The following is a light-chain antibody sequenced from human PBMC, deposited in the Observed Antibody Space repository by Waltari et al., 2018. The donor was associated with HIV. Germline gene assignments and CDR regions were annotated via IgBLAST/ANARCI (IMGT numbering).Light chain of an antibody. CDR1: QSVSSK. CDR2: AAS. Sequence: EIVMLQSPATLSVSPGERATLSCRASQSVSSKLAWYQQKPGQAPRCIIYAASSRATGVPARFSGSGSETEFTLTITNLQSEDFAVYYCQQYNSWPWTFGQGTTVDIK. J-gene: IGKJ1*01. V-gene: IGKV3-15*01. CDR3: QQYNSWPWT.